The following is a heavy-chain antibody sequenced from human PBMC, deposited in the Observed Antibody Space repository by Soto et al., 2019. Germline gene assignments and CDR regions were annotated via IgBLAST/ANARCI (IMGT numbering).Heavy chain of an antibody. CDR3: ARHETGYSSWDWFDP. CDR1: GGSISSSSYY. CDR2: IYYSGST. D-gene: IGHD6-13*01. Sequence: SETLSLTCTVSGGSISSSSYYWGWIRQPPGKGLEWIGSIYYSGSTYYNPSLKSRVNISVDTSKNQFSLKLSSVTAADTAVYYCARHETGYSSWDWFDPWGQGTLVTVSS. V-gene: IGHV4-39*01. J-gene: IGHJ5*02.